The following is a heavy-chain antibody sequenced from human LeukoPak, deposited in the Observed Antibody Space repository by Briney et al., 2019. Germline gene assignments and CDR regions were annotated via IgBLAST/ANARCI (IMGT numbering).Heavy chain of an antibody. CDR2: ISPTGGST. Sequence: ASVKVSCKAFGYTFPSNYMHWVRPAPGQGPEWMGVISPTGGSTTYSQKFQGRVTLTRDMSTSTDYLELSSLRSDDTAVYYCARNRRSTVTTGYYFDYWGQGTLVTVSS. J-gene: IGHJ4*02. V-gene: IGHV1-46*01. CDR3: ARNRRSTVTTGYYFDY. D-gene: IGHD4-17*01. CDR1: GYTFPSNY.